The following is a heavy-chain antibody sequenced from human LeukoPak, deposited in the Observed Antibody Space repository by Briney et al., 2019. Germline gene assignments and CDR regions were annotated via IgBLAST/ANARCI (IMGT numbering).Heavy chain of an antibody. D-gene: IGHD6-6*01. CDR3: ARDSSSHVYNWFDP. Sequence: PGGSLRLSCAASGFTFSSYWMHWVRQAPWKGLVWVSRINTDGSSTSYADSVKGRFTISRDNAKNTLYLQMNSLRAEDTAVYYCARDSSSHVYNWFDPWGQGTLVTVSS. CDR2: INTDGSST. CDR1: GFTFSSYW. J-gene: IGHJ5*02. V-gene: IGHV3-74*01.